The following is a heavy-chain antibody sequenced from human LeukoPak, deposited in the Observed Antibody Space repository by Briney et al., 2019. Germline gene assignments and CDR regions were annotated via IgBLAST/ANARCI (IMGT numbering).Heavy chain of an antibody. J-gene: IGHJ4*02. V-gene: IGHV3-74*01. CDR2: INTDGSIT. CDR1: GFTFSDYW. CDR3: AKDSDY. Sequence: GGSLRLSCAASGFTFSDYWIHWVRQAPGKGLVWVSRINTDGSITNYADSVKGRFSISRDNSKNTLYLQMNSLRAEDTAVYYCAKDSDYWGQGTLVTVSS.